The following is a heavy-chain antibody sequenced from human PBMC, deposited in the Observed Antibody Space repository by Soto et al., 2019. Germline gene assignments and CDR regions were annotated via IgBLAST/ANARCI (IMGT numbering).Heavy chain of an antibody. D-gene: IGHD2-2*01. CDR1: GYKFATYW. CDR2: IYPGDSET. Sequence: PGESLKISCKGSGYKFATYWIAWVRQMPGRGLEWMGIIYPGDSETIYSSSFRGHVTISADKSLNTAYLQWDSLTASDTAMYYCASTRDYPGSGYYGMDVWGQGTTVTVSS. V-gene: IGHV5-51*01. CDR3: ASTRDYPGSGYYGMDV. J-gene: IGHJ6*02.